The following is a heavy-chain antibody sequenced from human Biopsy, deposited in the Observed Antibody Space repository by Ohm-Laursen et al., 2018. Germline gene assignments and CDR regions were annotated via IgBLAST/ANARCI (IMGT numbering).Heavy chain of an antibody. CDR3: AGGAAKGNPYDH. J-gene: IGHJ5*02. D-gene: IGHD3-10*01. CDR1: GGTFSSYV. CDR2: IIPTFDTP. Sequence: SSVKVSCRASGGTFSSYVISWVRQAPGQGLEWRGRIIPTFDTPTYAPDFQGRVTFTADKSTGTAHLDLRSLRSEDTAVYYCAGGAAKGNPYDHWGQGTLVTVSS. V-gene: IGHV1-69*06.